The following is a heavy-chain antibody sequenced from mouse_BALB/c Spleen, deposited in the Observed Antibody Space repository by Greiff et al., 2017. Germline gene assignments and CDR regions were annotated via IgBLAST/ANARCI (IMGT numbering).Heavy chain of an antibody. CDR3: ARCIVYYFDY. CDR1: GFTFSSYT. CDR2: ISSGGGNT. V-gene: IGHV5-9*03. J-gene: IGHJ2*01. Sequence: DVKLVESGGGLVKPGGSLKLSCAASGFTFSSYTMSWVRQTPEKRLEWVATISSGGGNTYYPDSVKGRFTISRDNAKNNLYLQMSSLRSEDTALYYCARCIVYYFDYWGQGTTLTVSS.